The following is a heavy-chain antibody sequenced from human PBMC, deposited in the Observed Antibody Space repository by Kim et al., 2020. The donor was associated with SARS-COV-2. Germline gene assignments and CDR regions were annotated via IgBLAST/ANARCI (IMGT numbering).Heavy chain of an antibody. V-gene: IGHV3-21*01. CDR1: GFTFSSYG. J-gene: IGHJ6*02. CDR2: ISSSSSYI. Sequence: GGSLRLSCAASGFTFSSYGMNWVRQAPGKGLEWVSSISSSSSYIYYADSVKGRFTISRDNAKNSLYLQMNSLRAEDTAVYYCARGDYDILTGYFGLYYYYGMDVWGQGTTVTVSS. CDR3: ARGDYDILTGYFGLYYYYGMDV. D-gene: IGHD3-9*01.